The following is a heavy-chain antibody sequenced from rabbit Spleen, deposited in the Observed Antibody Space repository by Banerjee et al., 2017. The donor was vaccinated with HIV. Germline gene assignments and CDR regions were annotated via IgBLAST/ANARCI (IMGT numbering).Heavy chain of an antibody. V-gene: IGHV1S45*01. CDR1: GFSFSNSYY. CDR3: ARDLTSIIGWNFNL. J-gene: IGHJ4*01. Sequence: QEQLEKSGGRLVQPGASLTITCTASGFSFSNSYYLCLVRQAPGKWLEWIGCIYTGNVKTYYASWAKGRFTISKSSSTTVTLQMTSLTAADTATYFCARDLTSIIGWNFNLWGPGTLVTVS. CDR2: IYTGNVKT. D-gene: IGHD1-1*01.